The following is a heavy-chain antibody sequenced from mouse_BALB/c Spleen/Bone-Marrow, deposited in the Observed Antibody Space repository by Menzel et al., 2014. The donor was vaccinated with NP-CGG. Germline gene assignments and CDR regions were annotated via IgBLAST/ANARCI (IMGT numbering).Heavy chain of an antibody. CDR1: GFAFSSSD. J-gene: IGHJ2*01. Sequence: EVKVEESGGGLVKPGGSLKLSCAASGFAFSSSDMSWVRQTPEKRLEWVATISSGGSYTYYPDSVKGRFTISRDNARNSLYLQMRSLRSDDAALYYCARPLTGAYFDYWGQGTTLTVSS. CDR3: ARPLTGAYFDY. D-gene: IGHD4-1*01. V-gene: IGHV5-9*02. CDR2: ISSGGSYT.